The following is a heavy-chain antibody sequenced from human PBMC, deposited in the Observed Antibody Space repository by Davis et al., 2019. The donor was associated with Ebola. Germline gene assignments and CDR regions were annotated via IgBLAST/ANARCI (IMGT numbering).Heavy chain of an antibody. CDR3: ARGPVWSGYYYYFDH. CDR2: MNPNSANT. D-gene: IGHD3-3*01. V-gene: IGHV1-8*01. Sequence: AASVKVSCKASGYTFTSYDINWVRQAAGQGLEWMGWMNPNSANTGYAQKFQGRVTMTSNTSIRTAYMELSSLRSEDTAVYYCARGPVWSGYYYYFDHWGQGTLVTVSS. J-gene: IGHJ4*02. CDR1: GYTFTSYD.